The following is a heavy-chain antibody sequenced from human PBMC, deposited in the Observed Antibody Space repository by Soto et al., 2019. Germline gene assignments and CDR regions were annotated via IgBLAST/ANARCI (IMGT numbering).Heavy chain of an antibody. J-gene: IGHJ6*02. CDR3: ARGSSIAGLYYGMDV. V-gene: IGHV4-31*03. CDR2: TYYSGIT. Sequence: QVQLQESGPGLVKPSQTLSLTCTVSGGSISSGGYYWTWIRQHPGKGLEWIGYTYYSGITYYNPSLKSRVTISLYTSKNQFSLKLSSVTAADTAVYYCARGSSIAGLYYGMDVWGQGNTVTVSS. D-gene: IGHD6-6*01. CDR1: GGSISSGGYY.